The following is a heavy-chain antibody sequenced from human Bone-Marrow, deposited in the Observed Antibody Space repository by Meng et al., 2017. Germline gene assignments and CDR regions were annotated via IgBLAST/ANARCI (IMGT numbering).Heavy chain of an antibody. Sequence: QVQLQQWGAGLLKPSETLSLTCAAYGGSFSGYYWSWIRPPPGKGLEWIGEINHSGSTNYNPSLKSRVTISVDTSKNQFSLKLSSVTAADTAVYYCARMMGIWGDDFWSGYSYYFDYWGQGTLVTVSS. J-gene: IGHJ4*02. V-gene: IGHV4-34*01. D-gene: IGHD3-3*01. CDR3: ARMMGIWGDDFWSGYSYYFDY. CDR2: INHSGST. CDR1: GGSFSGYY.